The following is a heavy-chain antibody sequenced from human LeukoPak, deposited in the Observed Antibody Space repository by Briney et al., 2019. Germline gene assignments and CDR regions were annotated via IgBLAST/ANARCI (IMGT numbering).Heavy chain of an antibody. V-gene: IGHV1-69*02. CDR1: GYTFTGYY. Sequence: SVKVSCKASGYTFTGYYMHWVRQAPGQGLEWMGRIIPILGIANYAQKFQGRVTITADKSTSTAYMELSSLRSEDTAVYYCASRVPDSSGYYSFDYWGQGTLVTVSS. CDR2: IIPILGIA. D-gene: IGHD3-22*01. CDR3: ASRVPDSSGYYSFDY. J-gene: IGHJ4*02.